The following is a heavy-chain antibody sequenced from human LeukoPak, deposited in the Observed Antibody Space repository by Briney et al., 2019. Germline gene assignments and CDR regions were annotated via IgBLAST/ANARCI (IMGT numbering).Heavy chain of an antibody. CDR2: INHSGST. J-gene: IGHJ5*02. V-gene: IGHV4-34*01. D-gene: IGHD3-9*01. CDR1: GGSFSSYY. Sequence: SETLSLTCAVYGGSFSSYYWSWIRQPPGKGLEWIGEINHSGSTNYNPSLKSRVTISVDTSKNQFSLKLSSVTAADTAVYYCARERYFDWLLFRSNWFDPWGQGTLVTVSS. CDR3: ARERYFDWLLFRSNWFDP.